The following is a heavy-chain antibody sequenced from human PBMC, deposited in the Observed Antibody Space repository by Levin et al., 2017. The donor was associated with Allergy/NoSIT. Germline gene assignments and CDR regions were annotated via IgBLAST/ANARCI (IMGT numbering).Heavy chain of an antibody. CDR3: ARDGYGPVEY. CDR2: IYHSGST. V-gene: IGHV4-31*03. J-gene: IGHJ4*02. D-gene: IGHD1-1*01. Sequence: PSETLSLTCTVSGGSISRGGHYWSWIRQHPGKGLEWIGYIYHSGSTFYNPSLESRVTISADTSRDQFFLKLTSVTAADTAVYYCARDGYGPVEYWGQGTLVNVSS. CDR1: GGSISRGGHY.